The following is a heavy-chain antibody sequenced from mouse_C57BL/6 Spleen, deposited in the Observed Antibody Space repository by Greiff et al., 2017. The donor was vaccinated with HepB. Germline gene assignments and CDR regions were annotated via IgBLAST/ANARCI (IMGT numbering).Heavy chain of an antibody. Sequence: VMLVESGPELVKPGASVKISCKASGYAFSSSWMNWVKQRPGKGLEWIGRIYPGDGDTNYNGKFKGKATLSADKSSSTAYMQLSSLTSKDSAFYFCAAYYCGSSTYYAVEGWGQGTAVTVST. CDR1: GYAFSSSW. V-gene: IGHV1-82*01. CDR2: IYPGDGDT. D-gene: IGHD1-1*01. J-gene: IGHJ4*01. CDR3: AAYYCGSSTYYAVEG.